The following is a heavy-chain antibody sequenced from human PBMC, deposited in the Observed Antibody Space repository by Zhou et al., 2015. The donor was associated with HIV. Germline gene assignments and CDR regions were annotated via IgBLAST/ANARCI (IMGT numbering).Heavy chain of an antibody. Sequence: QVQLVQSGAEVRKPGASVRVSCEASGYTFTSCDINWVRQAAGQGLEWMGWMNPNSHNVDYAQKFQGRVTMTGDTSMRTVYMELSGLRSEDTAVYYCARDRGGATRPGWRYFDLWGRGTLVTVSS. V-gene: IGHV1-8*01. D-gene: IGHD6-6*01. CDR2: MNPNSHNV. CDR3: ARDRGGATRPGWRYFDL. CDR1: GYTFTSCD. J-gene: IGHJ2*01.